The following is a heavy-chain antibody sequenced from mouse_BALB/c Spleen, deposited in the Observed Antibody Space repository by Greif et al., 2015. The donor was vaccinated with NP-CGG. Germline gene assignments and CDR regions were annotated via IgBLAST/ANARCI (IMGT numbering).Heavy chain of an antibody. D-gene: IGHD2-4*01. Sequence: EVHLVESGGGLVKPGGSLKLSCAAYGFTFSSYAMYWVRQTPEKRLEWVATISSGGSYTYYPDSVKGRFTISRDNAKNTLYLQISSLRSVDAAMYYCARLHDYDKVYYLDYWGQGTTLTVFS. V-gene: IGHV5-9-3*01. J-gene: IGHJ2*01. CDR1: GFTFSSYA. CDR2: ISSGGSYT. CDR3: ARLHDYDKVYYLDY.